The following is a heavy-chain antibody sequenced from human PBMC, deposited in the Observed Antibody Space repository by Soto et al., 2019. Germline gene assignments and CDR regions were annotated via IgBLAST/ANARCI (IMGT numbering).Heavy chain of an antibody. CDR3: GGGVIGGRDRYFAF. CDR2: ISSGSTYI. CDR1: GCTVSSYS. Sequence: GGSLRLAWAASGCTVSSYSMNWVLQARGKGLEWGSSISSGSTYIYYTDSVKGRFTTSRDNAKDSLYLKMNSLRPEDTAVYSCGGGVIGGRDRYFAFWGRGTLVTVSS. V-gene: IGHV3-21*01. D-gene: IGHD3-16*02. J-gene: IGHJ2*01.